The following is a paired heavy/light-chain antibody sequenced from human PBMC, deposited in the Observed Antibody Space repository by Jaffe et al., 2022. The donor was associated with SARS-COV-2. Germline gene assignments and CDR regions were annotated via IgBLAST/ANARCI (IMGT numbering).Light chain of an antibody. CDR1: QGISSY. J-gene: IGKJ4*01. Sequence: DIQLTQSPSFLSASVGDRVTITCRASQGISSYLAWYQQKPGKAPKLLIYAASTLQSGVPSRFSGSGSGTEFTLTISSLQPEDFATYYCQQPLTFGGGTKVEIK. CDR3: QQPLT. V-gene: IGKV1-9*01. CDR2: AAS.
Heavy chain of an antibody. CDR1: GFTFSSYW. V-gene: IGHV3-7*01. D-gene: IGHD4-17*01. CDR3: ARSTVTDYYYYGMDV. Sequence: EVQLVESGGGLVQPGGSLRLSCAASGFTFSSYWMSWVRQAPGKGLEWVANIKQDGSEKYYVDSVKGRFTISRDNAKNSLYLQMNSLRAEDTAVYYCARSTVTDYYYYGMDVWGQGTTVTVSS. CDR2: IKQDGSEK. J-gene: IGHJ6*02.